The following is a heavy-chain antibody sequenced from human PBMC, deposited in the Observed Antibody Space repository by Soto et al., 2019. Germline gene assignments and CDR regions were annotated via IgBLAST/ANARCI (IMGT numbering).Heavy chain of an antibody. Sequence: ASVKVSCKASGYIFTAYSMHWVRQAPGQGLEWMGVVNPSGGSTNYAQKFQGKITMTRDTSTSTVYMDLSSLTSEDTAVYYCAREENCSDGICYSEYFQRWGQGTLVTVSS. V-gene: IGHV1-46*01. CDR3: AREENCSDGICYSEYFQR. CDR2: VNPSGGST. J-gene: IGHJ1*01. CDR1: GYIFTAYS. D-gene: IGHD2-15*01.